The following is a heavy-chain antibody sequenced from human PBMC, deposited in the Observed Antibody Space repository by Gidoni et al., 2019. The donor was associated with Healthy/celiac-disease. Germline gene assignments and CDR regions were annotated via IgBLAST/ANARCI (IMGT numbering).Heavy chain of an antibody. CDR3: AKDLVPGEDGMDTAMVFDY. J-gene: IGHJ4*02. D-gene: IGHD5-18*01. CDR1: GFTFEDFA. Sequence: EVQLVESGGGLVQPGRSLRLSCAGSGFTFEDFAMHWVRQAPGKGLEWVSGISWNSGSIGYADSVNGRFTISRDNAKNSLYLQMNSLRAEDTALYYCAKDLVPGEDGMDTAMVFDYWGQGTLVTVSS. CDR2: ISWNSGSI. V-gene: IGHV3-9*01.